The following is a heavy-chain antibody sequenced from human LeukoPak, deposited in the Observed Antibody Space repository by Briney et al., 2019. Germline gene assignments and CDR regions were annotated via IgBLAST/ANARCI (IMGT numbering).Heavy chain of an antibody. V-gene: IGHV4-59*08. J-gene: IGHJ5*02. CDR3: ASRRAEGGRHGDYIEIDR. CDR1: GDSITSYH. CDR2: MSYSGST. Sequence: SETLSLTCTVSGDSITSYHWSWIRQPPGKGLEWIGSMSYSGSTNYNPSLKSRVTMSVDTTKNQFSLRLNSVTAADTAVYYCASRRAEGGRHGDYIEIDRWGQGTLVTVSS. D-gene: IGHD4-11*01.